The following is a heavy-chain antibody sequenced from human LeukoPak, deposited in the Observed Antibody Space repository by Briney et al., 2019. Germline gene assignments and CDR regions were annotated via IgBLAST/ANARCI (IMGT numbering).Heavy chain of an antibody. CDR3: ARDRATVTNDYWFDP. CDR2: VHYSGNT. D-gene: IGHD4-11*01. J-gene: IGHJ5*02. CDR1: GDSIRSDH. V-gene: IGHV4-59*01. Sequence: SETLSLTCTVSGDSIRSDHWSWIRQPPGKGLEWIGYVHYSGNTKYNPSLKSRVTISLDTSKKQFSLKLNSLTAADTAVYYCARDRATVTNDYWFDPWGQGTLVTVSS.